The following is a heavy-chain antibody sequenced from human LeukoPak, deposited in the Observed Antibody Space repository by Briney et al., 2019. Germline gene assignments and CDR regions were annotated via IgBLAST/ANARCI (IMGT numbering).Heavy chain of an antibody. CDR3: ARDGVAELMSALDY. Sequence: PGGSLRLSCPASGFTFSNYWMSWVRQAPGKGLEWVANIKQDGSEKYYVDSVKGRFTISRENAKNSLYLQMNSLRAEDTAVYYCARDGVAELMSALDYWGQGILVTVSS. CDR1: GFTFSNYW. V-gene: IGHV3-7*01. D-gene: IGHD1-26*01. J-gene: IGHJ4*02. CDR2: IKQDGSEK.